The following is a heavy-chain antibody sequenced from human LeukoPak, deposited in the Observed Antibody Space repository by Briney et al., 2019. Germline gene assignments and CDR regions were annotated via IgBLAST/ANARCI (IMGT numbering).Heavy chain of an antibody. CDR1: GFTFSSYA. CDR2: ISGSGGST. J-gene: IGHJ3*02. Sequence: GGSLRLSCAASGFTFSSYARSWVRQAPGKGLEWVSAISGSGGSTYYADSVKGRFTISRDNPKNTLYLQMNSLRAEDTAVYYCARDKKRGTGKDAFDIWGQGTMVTVSS. D-gene: IGHD1-1*01. CDR3: ARDKKRGTGKDAFDI. V-gene: IGHV3-23*01.